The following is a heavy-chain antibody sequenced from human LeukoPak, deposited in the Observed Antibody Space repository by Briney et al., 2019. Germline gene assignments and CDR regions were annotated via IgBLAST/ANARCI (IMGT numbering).Heavy chain of an antibody. CDR2: ISVGGGST. CDR1: GFTFSSYA. CDR3: ARGLAGFDF. V-gene: IGHV3-23*01. J-gene: IGHJ4*02. Sequence: GGSLRLSCAASGFTFSSYAMSWVRQAPGKGLEWVSAISVGGGSTYYADSMEGRFTISRDNSKSTLFLQVNSLRAEDTAVYYCARGLAGFDFWGQGTLVTISS.